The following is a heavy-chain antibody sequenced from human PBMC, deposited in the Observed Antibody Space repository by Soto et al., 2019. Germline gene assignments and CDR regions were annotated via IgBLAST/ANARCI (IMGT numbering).Heavy chain of an antibody. CDR3: GRDTGDGTFDF. Sequence: SSVKVSCKASGGTFSNYVVHWVRQAPGQGLEWMGWIIPIYGAANYAQKFQGRVTISGDTSASTSYMELTSLRSEDTAVYYCGRDTGDGTFDFWGQGTLVTVSS. V-gene: IGHV1-69*06. J-gene: IGHJ4*02. D-gene: IGHD7-27*01. CDR1: GGTFSNYV. CDR2: IIPIYGAA.